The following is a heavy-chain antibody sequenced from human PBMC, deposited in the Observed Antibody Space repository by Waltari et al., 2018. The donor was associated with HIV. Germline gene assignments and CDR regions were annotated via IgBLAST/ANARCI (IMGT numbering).Heavy chain of an antibody. D-gene: IGHD5-18*01. V-gene: IGHV3-23*01. CDR3: AKRGYSYGYYGMDV. Sequence: EVQLLESGGGLVQPGGSLRLSCAASGFTFSSYAMTWVRPAPGKGLEWVSAISGSGGSTYYADSVKGRFTISRDNSKNTLYLQMNSLRAEDTAVYYCAKRGYSYGYYGMDVWGQGTTVTVSS. CDR1: GFTFSSYA. J-gene: IGHJ6*02. CDR2: ISGSGGST.